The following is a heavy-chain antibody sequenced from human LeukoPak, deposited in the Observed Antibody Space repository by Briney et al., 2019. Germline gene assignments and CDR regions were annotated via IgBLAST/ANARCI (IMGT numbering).Heavy chain of an antibody. V-gene: IGHV3-53*01. CDR1: GFTFSSYA. Sequence: GGSLRLSCAASGFTFSSYAMNWVRQAPGKGLEWVSVIYSGGSTYYADSVKGRFTISRDNSKNTLYLQMNSLRAEDTAVYYCTNLRGAIDYWGQGTLVTVSS. J-gene: IGHJ4*02. D-gene: IGHD3-10*01. CDR2: IYSGGST. CDR3: TNLRGAIDY.